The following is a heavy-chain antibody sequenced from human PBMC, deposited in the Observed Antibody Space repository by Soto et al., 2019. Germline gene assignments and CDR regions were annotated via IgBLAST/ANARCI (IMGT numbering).Heavy chain of an antibody. J-gene: IGHJ5*02. CDR2: ISYDGSNK. D-gene: IGHD3-3*01. Sequence: GGSLRLSCAASGFTFSSYGMHWVRQAPGKGLEWVAVISYDGSNKYYADSVKGRFTISRDNSKTTLYLQMNSLRAEDTAVYYCAKSLLRFLEWPLNGGFDPWGQGTLVTVSS. CDR1: GFTFSSYG. V-gene: IGHV3-30*18. CDR3: AKSLLRFLEWPLNGGFDP.